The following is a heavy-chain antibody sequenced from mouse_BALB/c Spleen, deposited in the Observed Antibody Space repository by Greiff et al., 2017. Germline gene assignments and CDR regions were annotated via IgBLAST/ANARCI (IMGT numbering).Heavy chain of an antibody. CDR2: ISYSGST. D-gene: IGHD2-1*01. CDR1: GYSITSDYA. Sequence: EVKLMESGPGLVKPSQSLSLTCTVTGYSITSDYAWNWIRQFPGNKLEWMGYISYSGSTSYNPSLKSRISITRDTSKNQFFLQLNSVTTEDTATYYCAKGGNYGAYWGQGTLVTVSA. V-gene: IGHV3-2*02. CDR3: AKGGNYGAY. J-gene: IGHJ3*01.